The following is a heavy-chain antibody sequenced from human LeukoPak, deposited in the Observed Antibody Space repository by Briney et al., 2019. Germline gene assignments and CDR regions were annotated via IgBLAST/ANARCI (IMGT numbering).Heavy chain of an antibody. D-gene: IGHD3-22*01. CDR3: AKGLYYKDRSGYPA. J-gene: IGHJ5*02. CDR1: GFTFSSYA. CDR2: ISGSGGST. Sequence: GGSLGLSCAASGFTFSSYAMSWVRQAPGKGLEWVSAISGSGGSTYYADSVKGRFTVSRDKSKNTLYLQMNSLRTEDTAVYYCAKGLYYKDRSGYPAWGQGTLVTISS. V-gene: IGHV3-23*01.